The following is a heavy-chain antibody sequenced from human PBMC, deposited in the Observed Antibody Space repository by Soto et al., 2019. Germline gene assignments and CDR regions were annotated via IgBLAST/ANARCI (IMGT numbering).Heavy chain of an antibody. J-gene: IGHJ5*02. CDR2: IYHSGST. V-gene: IGHV4-38-2*01. CDR1: GYSISSGYY. Sequence: SETLSLTCAVSGYSISSGYYWGWIRQPPGKGLEWIGSIYHSGSTYYNPSLKSRVTISVDMSKNQFSLKLSSVTAADTAVYYCARIKSELYIAAAGTWWFDPWGQGNLVT. D-gene: IGHD6-13*01. CDR3: ARIKSELYIAAAGTWWFDP.